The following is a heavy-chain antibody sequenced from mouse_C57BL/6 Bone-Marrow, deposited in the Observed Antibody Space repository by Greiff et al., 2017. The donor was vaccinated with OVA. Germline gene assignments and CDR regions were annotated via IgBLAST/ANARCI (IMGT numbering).Heavy chain of an antibody. V-gene: IGHV1-50*01. J-gene: IGHJ2*01. Sequence: QVQLQQPGAELVKPGASVKLSCKASGYTFTSYWMQWVKQRPGQGLEWIGLIDPSDSYTNYNQKFKGKATLTVDTSSSTAYMQLSSLTSEDSAVYYCARSDYCGSGQLFDDWGKGTTLTVSS. CDR1: GYTFTSYW. CDR3: ARSDYCGSGQLFDD. D-gene: IGHD1-1*01. CDR2: IDPSDSYT.